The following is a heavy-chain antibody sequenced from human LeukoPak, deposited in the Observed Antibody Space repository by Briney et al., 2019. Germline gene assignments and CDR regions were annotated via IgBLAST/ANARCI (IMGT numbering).Heavy chain of an antibody. J-gene: IGHJ4*02. CDR2: ISSSGSTI. Sequence: PGGSLRLSCAASGFTFSSYEMNWVRQAPGKGLEWVSYISSSGSTIYYADSVKGRFTISRDNAKNSLYLQTNSLRAEDTAVYYCARLTTYHPFDYWGQGTLVTVSS. D-gene: IGHD4-11*01. CDR1: GFTFSSYE. V-gene: IGHV3-48*03. CDR3: ARLTTYHPFDY.